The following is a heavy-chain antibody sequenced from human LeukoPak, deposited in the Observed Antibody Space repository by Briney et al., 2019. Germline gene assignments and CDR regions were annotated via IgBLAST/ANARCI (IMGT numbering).Heavy chain of an antibody. V-gene: IGHV4-59*02. D-gene: IGHD3-22*01. CDR3: ASIKTDSSGYYFGGSYQYYFDY. CDR1: GGSVSSYY. Sequence: SETLSLTCTVSGGSVSSYYWSWIRQPPGKGLEWIGYIYYSGSTNYNPSLKSRVTISVDTSKNQFSLKLSSVTAADTAVYYCASIKTDSSGYYFGGSYQYYFDYWGQGTLVTVSS. CDR2: IYYSGST. J-gene: IGHJ4*02.